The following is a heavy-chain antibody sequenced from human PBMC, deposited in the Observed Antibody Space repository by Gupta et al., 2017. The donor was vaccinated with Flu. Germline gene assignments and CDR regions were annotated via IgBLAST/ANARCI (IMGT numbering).Heavy chain of an antibody. J-gene: IGHJ4*02. V-gene: IGHV3-7*01. CDR3: ARDWAYIALDY. Sequence: EVQLVESGGGLVQPGGSVRLSCAASGFTFTSSWLTCVRQATGKGMGWLANRNQDVSGKNCVDSVKGRFTISRDNAKNALYLHMHSLRAEDTAVYFCARDWAYIALDYWGQGTLVTVSS. CDR2: RNQDVSGK. D-gene: IGHD5-12*01. CDR1: GFTFTSSW.